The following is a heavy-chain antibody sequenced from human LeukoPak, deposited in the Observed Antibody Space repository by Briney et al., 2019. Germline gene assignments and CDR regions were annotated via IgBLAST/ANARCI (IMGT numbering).Heavy chain of an antibody. CDR3: ASWGAGGNS. D-gene: IGHD3-16*01. Sequence: GGSLRLSCAASGFTFSSYAMSWVRQVPGKGLDWVANINPDGSGKRYVYSVKGRFTIARDNADNSLSLQMNSLRAEDTAVYYCASWGAGGNSWGQGTLVTVSS. V-gene: IGHV3-7*01. CDR2: INPDGSGK. J-gene: IGHJ4*02. CDR1: GFTFSSYA.